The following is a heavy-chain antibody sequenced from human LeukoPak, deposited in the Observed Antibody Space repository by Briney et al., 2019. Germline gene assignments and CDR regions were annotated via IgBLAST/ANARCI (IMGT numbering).Heavy chain of an antibody. Sequence: GASVKVSCKVSGYTLTELSMHWVRQAPGKGLEWMGGFDPEDGETIYAQKFQGRVTMTEDTSTDTAYMELSSLRSEDTAVYYCATGGYHSGWYFFGYPVRYNWFDPWGQGTLVTVSS. CDR1: GYTLTELS. V-gene: IGHV1-24*01. CDR2: FDPEDGET. J-gene: IGHJ5*02. CDR3: ATGGYHSGWYFFGYPVRYNWFDP. D-gene: IGHD6-19*01.